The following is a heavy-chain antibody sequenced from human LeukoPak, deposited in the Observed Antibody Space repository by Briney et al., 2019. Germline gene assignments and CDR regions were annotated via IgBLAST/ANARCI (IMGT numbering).Heavy chain of an antibody. CDR2: VYHSGNT. CDR3: ASTVVAGSIYYFDY. J-gene: IGHJ4*02. D-gene: IGHD6-19*01. Sequence: SETLSLTCTVSGGSISGYYWSWIRQPPGKGLEWIGYVYHSGNTFYNPSLQSRVTISIDSSKNQFSLKLTSVTAADTALYFCASTVVAGSIYYFDYWGQGTLVAVSS. V-gene: IGHV4-59*08. CDR1: GGSISGYY.